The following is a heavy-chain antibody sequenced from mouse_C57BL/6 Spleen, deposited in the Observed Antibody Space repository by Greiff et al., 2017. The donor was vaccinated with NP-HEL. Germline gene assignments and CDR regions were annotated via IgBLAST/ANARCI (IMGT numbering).Heavy chain of an antibody. Sequence: EVKLMESGPGLVKPSQSLSLTCSVTGYSITSGYYWNWIRQFPGNKLEWMGYISYDGSNNYNPSLKNRISITRDTSKNQFFLKLNSVTTEDTATYYCAREDYGGVYFDVWGTGTTVTVSS. V-gene: IGHV3-6*01. CDR1: GYSITSGYY. D-gene: IGHD1-1*01. CDR2: ISYDGSN. J-gene: IGHJ1*03. CDR3: AREDYGGVYFDV.